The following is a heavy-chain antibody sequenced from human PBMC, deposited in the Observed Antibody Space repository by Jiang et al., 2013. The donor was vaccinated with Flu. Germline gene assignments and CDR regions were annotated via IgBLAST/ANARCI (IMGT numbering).Heavy chain of an antibody. J-gene: IGHJ4*02. CDR1: GDSVSSNSAA. CDR3: ASNIAAAGTEEDYFDY. D-gene: IGHD6-13*01. CDR2: TYYRSKWYN. V-gene: IGHV6-1*01. Sequence: QTLSLTCAISGDSVSSNSAAWNWIRQSPSRGLEWLGRTYYRSKWYNDYAVSVKSRITINPDTSKNQFSLQLNSVTPEDTAVYYCASNIAAAGTEEDYFDYWGQGTLVTVSS.